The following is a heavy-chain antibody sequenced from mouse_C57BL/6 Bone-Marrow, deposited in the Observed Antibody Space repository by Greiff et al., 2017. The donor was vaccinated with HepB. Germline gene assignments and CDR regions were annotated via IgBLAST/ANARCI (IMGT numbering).Heavy chain of an antibody. Sequence: EVQLQQSGPELVKPGASVKISCKASGYTFTDYYMNWVKQSHGKSLEWIGDINPNNGGTSYNQKFKGKATLTVDKSSSTAYMELRSLTSEDSAVYYCARWGCRAYWGQGTLVTVSA. J-gene: IGHJ3*01. CDR2: INPNNGGT. CDR3: ARWGCRAY. V-gene: IGHV1-26*01. CDR1: GYTFTDYY.